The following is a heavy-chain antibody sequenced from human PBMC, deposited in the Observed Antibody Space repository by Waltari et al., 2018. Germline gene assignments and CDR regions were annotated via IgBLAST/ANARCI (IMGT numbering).Heavy chain of an antibody. Sequence: QVQLVQSGAEVKKPGSSVKVSCKASGGTFSSYAISWVRQAPGHWLEWMGRIIPIFGTANYAKKFQGRGTMTADKSTSTAYMELSSLRSEDTAVYDCARVTPGLHPFDYWGQGTLVTVSS. CDR3: ARVTPGLHPFDY. D-gene: IGHD3-10*01. V-gene: IGHV1-69*08. CDR2: IIPIFGTA. CDR1: GGTFSSYA. J-gene: IGHJ4*02.